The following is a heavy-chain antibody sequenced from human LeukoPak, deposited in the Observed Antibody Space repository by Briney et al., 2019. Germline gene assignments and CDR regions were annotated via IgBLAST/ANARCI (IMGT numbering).Heavy chain of an antibody. V-gene: IGHV4-4*07. CDR1: GGSVSSYY. Sequence: SETLSLTCTVSGGSVSSYYWSWIRQPAGKGPEWIGRIYTSGSTNYNPSLKSRVTMSVDTSKNQFSLKLSSVTAADTAVYYCANLIAVAGYYFDYWGQGTLVTVSS. CDR3: ANLIAVAGYYFDY. J-gene: IGHJ4*02. D-gene: IGHD6-19*01. CDR2: IYTSGST.